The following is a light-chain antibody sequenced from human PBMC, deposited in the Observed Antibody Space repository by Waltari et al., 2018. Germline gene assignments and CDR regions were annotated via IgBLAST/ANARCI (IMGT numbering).Light chain of an antibody. Sequence: QAVVTQEPSLTVSPGGTVTLTCGSSTGAVTSGHYPYWFQQKPGQAPRTLIYDTSNKHSWTPARFSGSLRGGKAALTLSGAQPEDEAEYSCLLYYGGARVFGGGTRLTVL. J-gene: IGLJ3*02. CDR2: DTS. CDR3: LLYYGGARV. V-gene: IGLV7-46*01. CDR1: TGAVTSGHY.